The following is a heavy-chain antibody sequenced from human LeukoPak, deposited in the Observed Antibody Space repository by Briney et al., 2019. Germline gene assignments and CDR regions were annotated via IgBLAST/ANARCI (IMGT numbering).Heavy chain of an antibody. CDR3: ARVKGYSSTTRRRGWLDP. CDR2: INDSGNT. V-gene: IGHV4-34*01. Sequence: PSETLSLTCAVYGGSFSGYYWTWICQPPGKGLEWIGEINDSGNTNYNPSLKSRVTISVDTSKNQFSLKLRSVTAADTAVYYCARVKGYSSTTRRRGWLDPWGQGTPVTVSA. J-gene: IGHJ5*02. D-gene: IGHD6-19*01. CDR1: GGSFSGYY.